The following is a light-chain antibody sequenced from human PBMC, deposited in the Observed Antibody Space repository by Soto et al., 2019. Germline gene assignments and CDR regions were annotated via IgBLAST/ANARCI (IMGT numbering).Light chain of an antibody. CDR3: QQYFSFTWT. Sequence: DIVMTQSPDSLAVSLGERATINCKSSQSVLYSSNNKNYLAWYQQRPGQPPNLLIYWASTRESGVPDRFSGSGSGSDFTLTISSLQAEDVAIYYCQQYFSFTWTFGQGTKVEIK. V-gene: IGKV4-1*01. J-gene: IGKJ1*01. CDR2: WAS. CDR1: QSVLYSSNNKNY.